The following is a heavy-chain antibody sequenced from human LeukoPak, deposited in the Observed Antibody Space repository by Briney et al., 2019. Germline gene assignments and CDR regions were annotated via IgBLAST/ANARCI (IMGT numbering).Heavy chain of an antibody. Sequence: ASVKVSCKASGYTFTSYYMRWVRQAPGQGLEWMGIINPSGGSTSYAQKFQGRVTMTRDTSTSTVYMELSSLRSEDTAVYYCARELNVLRFLEWFYTPDHSHFDYWGQGTLVTVSS. J-gene: IGHJ4*02. CDR2: INPSGGST. CDR1: GYTFTSYY. CDR3: ARELNVLRFLEWFYTPDHSHFDY. D-gene: IGHD3-3*01. V-gene: IGHV1-46*01.